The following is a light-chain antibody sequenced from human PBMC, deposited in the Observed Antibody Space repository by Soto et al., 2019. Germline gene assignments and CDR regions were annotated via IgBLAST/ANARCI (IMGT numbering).Light chain of an antibody. CDR1: QDISKY. CDR2: DAS. Sequence: DIQMHQSPSSLSASVGDRVTITCQASQDISKYLNWYQQKPGKAPKLVIYDASYLKTGVPSRFSGSVSGTDFTFTISSLQPEDIATYYYQQYDNLPPITFGRGPKVDIK. CDR3: QQYDNLPPIT. V-gene: IGKV1-33*01. J-gene: IGKJ3*01.